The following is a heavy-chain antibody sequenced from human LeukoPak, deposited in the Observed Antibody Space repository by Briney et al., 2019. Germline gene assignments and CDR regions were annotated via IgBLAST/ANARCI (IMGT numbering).Heavy chain of an antibody. CDR1: GFTFSDFS. D-gene: IGHD3-10*01. CDR3: AKDRWFSPRWTSFDD. V-gene: IGHV3-23*01. CDR2: VTGSGDAT. Sequence: GGSLRLSCEAAGFTFSDFSMTWVRQAPGKGLEWVASVTGSGDATYYADSVEGRFTISRDNSGDTLFLHMNSLRVEDTALYYCAKDRWFSPRWTSFDDWGQGTLVTVSS. J-gene: IGHJ4*02.